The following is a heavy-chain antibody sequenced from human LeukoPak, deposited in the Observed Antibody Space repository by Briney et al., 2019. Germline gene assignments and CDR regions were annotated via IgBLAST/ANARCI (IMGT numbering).Heavy chain of an antibody. V-gene: IGHV1-69*04. J-gene: IGHJ6*02. CDR1: GGTFSSYA. Sequence: GASVKVSCKASGGTFSSYAISWVRQAPGQGLEWMGRIIPILGKANYAQKFQGRVTITADKSTSTAYMELSSLRSEDTAVYYCARWSGIRCGGDCRDYYYYYGMDVWGQGTTVTVSS. D-gene: IGHD2-21*02. CDR3: ARWSGIRCGGDCRDYYYYYGMDV. CDR2: IIPILGKA.